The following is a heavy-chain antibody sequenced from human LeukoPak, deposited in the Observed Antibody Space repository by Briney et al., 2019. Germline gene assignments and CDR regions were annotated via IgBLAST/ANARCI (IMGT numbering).Heavy chain of an antibody. CDR1: GFTFSDNY. V-gene: IGHV3-53*01. CDR3: ARGGALDI. CDR2: ISNGGNT. J-gene: IGHJ3*02. D-gene: IGHD4/OR15-4a*01. Sequence: PGGSLRLSCAASGFTFSDNYMTWVRQARGKGLEWVSLISNGGNTYYEDSVKGRFTISRDISQNMLYLQMNSLRAEDTAVYYCARGGALDIWGQGTMVIVS.